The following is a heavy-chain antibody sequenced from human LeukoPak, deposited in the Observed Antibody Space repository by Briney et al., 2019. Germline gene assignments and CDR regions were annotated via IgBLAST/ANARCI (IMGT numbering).Heavy chain of an antibody. Sequence: GGSLRLSCAASGFTFSSYGMHWVRQAPGKGLEWVAVIWYDGSNKYYADSVKGRFTISRDDSKNTLYLQMNSLRAEDTAVYYCARDCSSTSCFDYWGQGTLVTVSS. CDR1: GFTFSSYG. D-gene: IGHD2-2*01. V-gene: IGHV3-33*01. J-gene: IGHJ4*02. CDR3: ARDCSSTSCFDY. CDR2: IWYDGSNK.